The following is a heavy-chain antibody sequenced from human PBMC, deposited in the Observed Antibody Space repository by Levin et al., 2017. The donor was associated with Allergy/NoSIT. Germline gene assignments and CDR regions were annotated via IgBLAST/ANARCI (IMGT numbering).Heavy chain of an antibody. CDR2: INHSGST. Sequence: ASETLSLTCAVYGGSFSGYYWSWIRQPPGKGLEWIGEINHSGSTNYNPSLKSRVTISVDTSKNQFSLKLSSVTAADTAVYYCARGRWMATWYYFDYWGQGTLVTVSS. CDR3: ARGRWMATWYYFDY. CDR1: GGSFSGYY. D-gene: IGHD5-24*01. J-gene: IGHJ4*02. V-gene: IGHV4-34*01.